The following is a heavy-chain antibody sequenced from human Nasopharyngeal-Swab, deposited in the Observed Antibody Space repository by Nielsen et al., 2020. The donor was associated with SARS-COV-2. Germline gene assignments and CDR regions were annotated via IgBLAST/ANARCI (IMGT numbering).Heavy chain of an antibody. D-gene: IGHD5-18*01. V-gene: IGHV3-23*01. J-gene: IGHJ6*02. CDR3: AKDLIQLWPQGYYYGMDV. CDR1: GSTFSSYA. CDR2: ISGSGGST. Sequence: GGSLRLSFAASGSTFSSYAMSWVPQAPGKGLEWVSAISGSGGSTYYADSVKGRFTISRDNPKNTLYLQMNSLRAEDTAVYYCAKDLIQLWPQGYYYGMDVWGQGTTVTASS.